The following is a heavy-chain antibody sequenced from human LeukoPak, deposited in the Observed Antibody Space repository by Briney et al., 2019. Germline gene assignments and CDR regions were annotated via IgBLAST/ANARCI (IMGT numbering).Heavy chain of an antibody. J-gene: IGHJ4*02. CDR1: GYTFTGYY. Sequence: ASVKVSCKASGYTFTGYYMHWVRQAPGQGLEWMGWINPNSGGTNYAQKFQGRVTMTRDTSISTAYMELSRLRSDDTAVYYCARDGVLRMWYQLLYEGYYFDYWGQGTLVTVSS. V-gene: IGHV1-2*02. CDR2: INPNSGGT. D-gene: IGHD2-2*02. CDR3: ARDGVLRMWYQLLYEGYYFDY.